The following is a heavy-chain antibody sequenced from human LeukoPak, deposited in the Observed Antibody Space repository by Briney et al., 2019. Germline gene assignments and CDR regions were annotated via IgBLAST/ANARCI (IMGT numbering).Heavy chain of an antibody. CDR2: IKHNGSDK. J-gene: IGHJ4*02. Sequence: PGGSLRLSCAASGFTFSNYWMSWVRLAPGRGLEWVANIKHNGSDKYYADPGKGRFTIYRDNAENTRCRRMNSLRAEDTGVYYCAKDFDYWGQGALVTDSS. CDR3: AKDFDY. CDR1: GFTFSNYW. V-gene: IGHV3-7*04.